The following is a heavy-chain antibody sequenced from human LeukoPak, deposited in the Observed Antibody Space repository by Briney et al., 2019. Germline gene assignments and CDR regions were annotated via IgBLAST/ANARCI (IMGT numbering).Heavy chain of an antibody. CDR1: GGSISSGGYY. CDR2: IYYSGST. J-gene: IGHJ4*02. CDR3: ARGIVVVPAATDY. D-gene: IGHD2-2*01. Sequence: SETLSLTCTVSGGSISSGGYYWSWIRQHPGKGLEWIGYIYYSGSTYYNPSLKSRVTISVDTSKNQFSLKLSSVTAADTAVYYCARGIVVVPAATDYWGQGTLVTVSS. V-gene: IGHV4-31*03.